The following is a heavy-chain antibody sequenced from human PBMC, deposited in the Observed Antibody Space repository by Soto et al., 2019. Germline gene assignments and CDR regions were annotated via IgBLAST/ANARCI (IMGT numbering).Heavy chain of an antibody. J-gene: IGHJ4*02. D-gene: IGHD1-20*01. CDR3: ARHVIGTTWYSDY. CDR1: GYSFINHW. Sequence: EVQLVQSGAEVKKPGESLKISCKSSGYSFINHWIGWVRQMPGKGLEWMGIIFPSDSDTRYSPSFQGQVTISADKSINTAYLQWSSLKASDTAMYYCARHVIGTTWYSDYWGQGTLVTVSS. V-gene: IGHV5-51*01. CDR2: IFPSDSDT.